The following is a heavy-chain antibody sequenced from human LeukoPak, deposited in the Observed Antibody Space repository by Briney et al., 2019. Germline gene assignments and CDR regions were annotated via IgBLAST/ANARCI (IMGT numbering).Heavy chain of an antibody. J-gene: IGHJ6*02. Sequence: GGSLRRSCAASGFTFSSYEMNWVRQAPGKGLEWVSYISSSGSTKYYADSVRGRFTISSNNAKNSPYLQMNSLRAEDTAVYYCARGGVVGATTHYYYYGMEVWGQGTTVTVSS. V-gene: IGHV3-48*03. D-gene: IGHD1-26*01. CDR1: GFTFSSYE. CDR2: ISSSGSTK. CDR3: ARGGVVGATTHYYYYGMEV.